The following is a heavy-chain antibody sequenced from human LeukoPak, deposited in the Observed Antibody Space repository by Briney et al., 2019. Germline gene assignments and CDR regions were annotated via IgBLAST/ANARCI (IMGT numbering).Heavy chain of an antibody. Sequence: GSLRLSCAASGFTFRSYAMSWVRQAPGTGLEWVSAISGSGDSTYYADSVKGRFTISRDNSKNTLYLQMNSLRVEDTAVYYCAKDLWFGDPWGYWGQGTLVTVSS. CDR2: ISGSGDST. D-gene: IGHD3-10*01. CDR3: AKDLWFGDPWGY. CDR1: GFTFRSYA. J-gene: IGHJ4*02. V-gene: IGHV3-23*01.